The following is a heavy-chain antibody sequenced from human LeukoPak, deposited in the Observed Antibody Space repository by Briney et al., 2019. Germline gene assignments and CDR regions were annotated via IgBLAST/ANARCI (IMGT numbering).Heavy chain of an antibody. D-gene: IGHD6-19*01. V-gene: IGHV1-18*01. CDR1: GYTFTSYG. Sequence: GASVKVSCKASGYTFTSYGISWVRQAPGQGLEWMGWISAYNGNTNYAQKLQGRVTMTTDTSTSTAYMELRSLRSDDTAVYYCARDFNWQWLVPRRFDYWGQGTLVTVSS. CDR2: ISAYNGNT. J-gene: IGHJ4*02. CDR3: ARDFNWQWLVPRRFDY.